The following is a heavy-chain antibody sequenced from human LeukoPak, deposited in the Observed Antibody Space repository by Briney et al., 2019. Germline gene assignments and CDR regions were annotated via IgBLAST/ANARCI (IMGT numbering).Heavy chain of an antibody. D-gene: IGHD2-15*01. V-gene: IGHV3-23*01. CDR1: GFTFTTYT. Sequence: GGSLRLSCAASGFTFTTYTMTWVRQAPGKGLNWISSISGSGYSTFYSESVKGRFTISRDTSKNSVYLQMSNLTAGDTAVYFCATDSSSWNIFDNWGQGTLVTVSS. J-gene: IGHJ5*02. CDR3: ATDSSSWNIFDN. CDR2: ISGSGYST.